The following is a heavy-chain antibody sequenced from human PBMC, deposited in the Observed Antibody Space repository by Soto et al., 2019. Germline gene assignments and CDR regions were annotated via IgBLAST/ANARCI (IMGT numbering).Heavy chain of an antibody. J-gene: IGHJ5*02. D-gene: IGHD6-13*01. CDR3: ARDRESSSWYGTKLGEAFDP. CDR2: ISSSSSYI. Sequence: GGSLRLSCAASGFTFSSYSMNWVRQAPGKGLEWVSSISSSSSYIYYADSVKGRFTISRDNAKNSLYLQMNSLRAEDTAVYYCARDRESSSWYGTKLGEAFDPWGQGTLVTVSS. CDR1: GFTFSSYS. V-gene: IGHV3-21*01.